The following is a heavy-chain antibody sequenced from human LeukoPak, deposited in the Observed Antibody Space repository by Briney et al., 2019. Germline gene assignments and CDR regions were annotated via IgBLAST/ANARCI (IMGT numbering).Heavy chain of an antibody. CDR1: GYTFTSYD. D-gene: IGHD3-10*01. CDR2: MNPNSGNT. Sequence: ASVKVSCKASGYTFTSYDINWVRQATGQGLEWMGWMNPNSGNTGYAQKFQGRVTITRNTSISTAYMELSSLRSEDTAVCYCARVNYYGSGSYDYYYYMDVWGKGTTVTVSS. V-gene: IGHV1-8*01. J-gene: IGHJ6*03. CDR3: ARVNYYGSGSYDYYYYMDV.